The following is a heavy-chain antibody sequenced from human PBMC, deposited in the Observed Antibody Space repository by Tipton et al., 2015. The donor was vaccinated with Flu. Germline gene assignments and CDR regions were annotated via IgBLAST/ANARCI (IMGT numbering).Heavy chain of an antibody. CDR1: GFSVLNPNYH. CDR2: ISPSGTT. CDR3: ARHMFLIASSRWHFDF. Sequence: TLSLTCAVSGFSVLNPNYHWGWIRQPPGKGLEWIGSISPSGTTYYSPSLSGRVAISLEMAENNFSLRLRFVTAADTAMYYCARHMFLIASSRWHFDFWGQGTLFTVSS. D-gene: IGHD2-21*01. J-gene: IGHJ4*02. V-gene: IGHV4-38-2*01.